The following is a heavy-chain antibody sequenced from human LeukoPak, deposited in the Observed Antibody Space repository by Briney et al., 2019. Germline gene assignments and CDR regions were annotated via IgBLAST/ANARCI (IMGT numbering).Heavy chain of an antibody. Sequence: SETLSLTCTVSGGSISSYYWSWLRQPPGKGLEWIGYIYYSGSTNYNPSLKSRVTISVDTSKNQFSLKLSSVTAADTAVYYCARVRSSIAVAGVDPWGQGTLVTVSS. J-gene: IGHJ5*02. V-gene: IGHV4-59*01. D-gene: IGHD6-19*01. CDR1: GGSISSYY. CDR2: IYYSGST. CDR3: ARVRSSIAVAGVDP.